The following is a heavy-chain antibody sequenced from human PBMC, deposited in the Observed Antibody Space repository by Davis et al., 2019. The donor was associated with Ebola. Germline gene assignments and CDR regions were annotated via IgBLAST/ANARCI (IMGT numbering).Heavy chain of an antibody. Sequence: SVKVSCKASGGTFSSYAISWVRQAPGQGLIFGTPNYAQKFQGRVTITADESTSTAYMKLSSLRSEDTAVYYCARGSQDTTMLLDFIYWGQGTLVTVSS. V-gene: IGHV1-69*13. D-gene: IGHD5-18*01. J-gene: IGHJ4*02. CDR2: IFGTP. CDR1: GGTFSSYA. CDR3: ARGSQDTTMLLDFIY.